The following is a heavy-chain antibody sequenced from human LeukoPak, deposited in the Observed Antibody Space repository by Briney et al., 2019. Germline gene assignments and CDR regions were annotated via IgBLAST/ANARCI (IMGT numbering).Heavy chain of an antibody. Sequence: GASVKVSCKTSGYTFTGNFMHWVRQAPGQGPEWMGWINPNNGDTNYAQKLQGRVTMTTDTSTSTAYMELRSLRSDDTAVYYCARDGGSSSSGYAFDIWGQGTMVTVSS. V-gene: IGHV1-18*04. CDR1: GYTFTGNF. CDR2: INPNNGDT. J-gene: IGHJ3*02. CDR3: ARDGGSSSSGYAFDI. D-gene: IGHD6-6*01.